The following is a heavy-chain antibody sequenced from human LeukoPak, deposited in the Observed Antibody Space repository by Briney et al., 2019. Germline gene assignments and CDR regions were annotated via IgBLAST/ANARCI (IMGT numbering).Heavy chain of an antibody. J-gene: IGHJ4*02. CDR2: ISSSSYI. CDR3: ARSNGGHIVVVTAILDY. CDR1: GFTFSSYS. D-gene: IGHD2-21*02. V-gene: IGHV3-21*01. Sequence: GGSLRLSCAASGFTFSSYSMNWVRQAPGKGLEWVSSISSSSYIYYADSVKGRFTISRDNAKNSLYLQMNSLRAEDTAVYYCARSNGGHIVVVTAILDYWGQGTLVTVSS.